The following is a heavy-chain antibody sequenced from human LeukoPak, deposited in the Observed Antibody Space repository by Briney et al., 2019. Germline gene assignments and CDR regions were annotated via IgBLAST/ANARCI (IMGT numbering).Heavy chain of an antibody. CDR1: GFTFSSYG. CDR2: ISYDGSNK. J-gene: IGHJ4*02. Sequence: GGSLRLSCAASGFTFSSYGMHWVRQAPGKGLEWVAVISYDGSNKYYADSVKGRFTISRDNSKNTLYLQMNSLRAEDTAVYYCATILGYCSSTSCLLDYWGQGTLVTVSS. V-gene: IGHV3-30*03. CDR3: ATILGYCSSTSCLLDY. D-gene: IGHD2-2*01.